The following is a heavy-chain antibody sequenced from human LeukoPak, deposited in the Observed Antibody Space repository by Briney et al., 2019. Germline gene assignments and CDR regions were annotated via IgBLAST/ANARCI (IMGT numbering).Heavy chain of an antibody. J-gene: IGHJ4*02. D-gene: IGHD3-10*01. Sequence: SETLSLTRTVSGGSISGYYWSWIRQPPGKGLEWIGYIYYSGSTNYNASLQGRVTISVDTSKNQFSLNLSSVTTADTAVYYCARLPMVRGVTEYYFDSWGQGTLVTVSS. V-gene: IGHV4-59*01. CDR1: GGSISGYY. CDR3: ARLPMVRGVTEYYFDS. CDR2: IYYSGST.